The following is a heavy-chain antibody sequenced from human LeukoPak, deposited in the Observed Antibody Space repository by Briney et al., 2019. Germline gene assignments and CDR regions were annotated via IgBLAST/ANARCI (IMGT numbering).Heavy chain of an antibody. CDR1: GGTFSSYA. Sequence: ASVKVSCKASGGTFSSYAISWVRQAPGQRLEWMGWINAGNGNTKYSQKFQGRVTITRDTSASTAYMELSSLRSEDTAVYYCARGAPDSYLRGMDVWGQGTTVTVSS. J-gene: IGHJ6*02. D-gene: IGHD3-22*01. V-gene: IGHV1-3*01. CDR2: INAGNGNT. CDR3: ARGAPDSYLRGMDV.